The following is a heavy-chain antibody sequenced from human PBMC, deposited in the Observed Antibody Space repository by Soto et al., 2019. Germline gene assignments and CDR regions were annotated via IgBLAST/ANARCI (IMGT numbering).Heavy chain of an antibody. CDR3: AREKTDSSSWSGWFDP. V-gene: IGHV4-59*01. Sequence: PSETLSLTCTVSGGSISSYYWSWIRQPPGKGLEWIGYIYYSGSTNYNPSLESRVTISVDTSKNQFSLKLSSVTAADTAVYYCAREKTDSSSWSGWFDPWGQGTLVTVSS. D-gene: IGHD6-13*01. CDR1: GGSISSYY. CDR2: IYYSGST. J-gene: IGHJ5*02.